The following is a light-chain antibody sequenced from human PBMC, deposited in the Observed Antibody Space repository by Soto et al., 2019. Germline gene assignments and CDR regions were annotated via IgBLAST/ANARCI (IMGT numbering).Light chain of an antibody. V-gene: IGKV2-28*01. CDR3: MQTLQAPLT. J-gene: IGKJ1*01. CDR1: QSLLHRDGYNS. CDR2: VAS. Sequence: DIVMTQSPLSLPVTPGEPASISCRSSQSLLHRDGYNSLAWYLQKPGQSPQLLISVASNRASGVPDRFSGSGSGTDFTLKISSLEAEDVGVYYCMQTLQAPLTFGQGTKVEIK.